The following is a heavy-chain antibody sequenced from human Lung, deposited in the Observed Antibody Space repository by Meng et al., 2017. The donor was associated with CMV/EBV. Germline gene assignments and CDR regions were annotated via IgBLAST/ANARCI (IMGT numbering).Heavy chain of an antibody. CDR1: GVSFSHNY. D-gene: IGHD3-22*01. J-gene: IGHJ4*02. CDR2: VNHRGSS. V-gene: IGHV4-34*01. Sequence: SQXXXLTXAVSGVSFSHNYWSWIRQPPGKGLEWIGEVNHRGSSNYNPSLMSRVTISVDTSKKQCSLKMSSVTAADTAVYYCAREAAGDYDSSGPVDYWGQGXLVTVSS. CDR3: AREAAGDYDSSGPVDY.